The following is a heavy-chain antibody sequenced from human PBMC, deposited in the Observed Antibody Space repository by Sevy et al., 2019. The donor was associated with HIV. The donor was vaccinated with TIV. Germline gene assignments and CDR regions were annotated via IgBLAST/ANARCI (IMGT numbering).Heavy chain of an antibody. J-gene: IGHJ6*02. CDR1: GFTFSSYA. CDR2: IGGSGSNT. CDR3: ARRPDFGVVIPTGVMDV. D-gene: IGHD3-3*01. Sequence: GGSLRLSCAASGFTFSSYAMSWVRQAPGKGLQWVSVIGGSGSNTYYADSVKGRFTFSRDNSKNMMYLQMNSLRAEDTAVYYCARRPDFGVVIPTGVMDVWGQGTTVTVSS. V-gene: IGHV3-23*01.